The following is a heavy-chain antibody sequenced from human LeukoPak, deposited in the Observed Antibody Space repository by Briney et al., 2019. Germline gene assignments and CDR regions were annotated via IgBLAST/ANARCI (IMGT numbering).Heavy chain of an antibody. D-gene: IGHD5-24*01. Sequence: GASVKVSCKASGGTFSSYAISWVRQAPGQGLEWMGGIIPIFGTANYAQKFQGRVTITADESTSTAYMELSSLRSEDTAVYYCARKRLHPVDYYGMDVWGQGTTVTVSS. J-gene: IGHJ6*02. V-gene: IGHV1-69*13. CDR2: IIPIFGTA. CDR3: ARKRLHPVDYYGMDV. CDR1: GGTFSSYA.